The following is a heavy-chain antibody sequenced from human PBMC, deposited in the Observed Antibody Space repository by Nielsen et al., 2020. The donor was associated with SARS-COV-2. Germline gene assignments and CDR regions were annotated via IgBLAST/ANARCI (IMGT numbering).Heavy chain of an antibody. J-gene: IGHJ4*02. CDR3: TRGSGDFGY. Sequence: WIRQPPGKGLEWIGYIYHSGSTYYNPSLKSRVTISVDTSKKQFSLKLSSVTAADTAVYYCTRGSGDFGYWGQGTLVTVSS. D-gene: IGHD3-10*01. CDR2: IYHSGST. V-gene: IGHV4-30-2*04.